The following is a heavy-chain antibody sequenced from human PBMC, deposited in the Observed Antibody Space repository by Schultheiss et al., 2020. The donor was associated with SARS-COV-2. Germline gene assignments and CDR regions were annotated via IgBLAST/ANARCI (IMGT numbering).Heavy chain of an antibody. Sequence: GGSLRLSCAASGFTFSSYAMHWVRQAPGKGLEWVAVISYDGSNKYYADSVKGRFTISRDNSKNTLYLQMNSLRAEDTAVYYCASRIPREYYYGSGSYDYWGQGTLVTVSS. CDR3: ASRIPREYYYGSGSYDY. V-gene: IGHV3-30*07. CDR2: ISYDGSNK. D-gene: IGHD3-10*01. J-gene: IGHJ4*02. CDR1: GFTFSSYA.